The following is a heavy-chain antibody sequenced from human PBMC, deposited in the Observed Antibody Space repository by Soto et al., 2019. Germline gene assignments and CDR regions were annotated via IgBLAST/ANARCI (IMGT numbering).Heavy chain of an antibody. CDR3: ANVLVRANYYYYGMDV. Sequence: QVQLVESGGGVVQPGRSLRLSCAASGFTFSSYGMHWVRQAPGKGLEWVAVISYDGSNKYYADSVKGRFTISRDNSKNTLYLQMNSLRAEDTAVYYCANVLVRANYYYYGMDVWGQGTTVTVSS. V-gene: IGHV3-30*18. CDR2: ISYDGSNK. CDR1: GFTFSSYG. D-gene: IGHD3-10*01. J-gene: IGHJ6*02.